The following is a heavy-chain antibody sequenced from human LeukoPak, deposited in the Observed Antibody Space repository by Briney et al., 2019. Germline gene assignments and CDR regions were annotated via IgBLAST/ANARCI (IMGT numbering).Heavy chain of an antibody. D-gene: IGHD3-3*01. CDR1: GFTFSSYE. CDR2: ISSSGSTI. Sequence: GGSLKLSCTASGFTFSSYEMNWVRQAPGKGLEWVSCISSSGSTIYYADKVKGRFTISTDDSTNSVYLQLNSRRAEDTAVYYCAIDSHYDFSSGPSIDYWGQETLATVPS. V-gene: IGHV3-48*03. J-gene: IGHJ4*02. CDR3: AIDSHYDFSSGPSIDY.